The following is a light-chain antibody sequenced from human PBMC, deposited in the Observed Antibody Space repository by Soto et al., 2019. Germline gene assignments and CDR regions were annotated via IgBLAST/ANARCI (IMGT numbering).Light chain of an antibody. CDR3: ASYTTSSTWV. Sequence: QSALTQPASVSGSPEQSITLSCTGTNSDIGAYDYVSWYQHHPDTAPKLMIYEVSHRPSGVSNRFSGSKSGNTASLTISGLQAEDEADYYCASYTTSSTWVFGGGTKVTVL. V-gene: IGLV2-14*01. CDR2: EVS. CDR1: NSDIGAYDY. J-gene: IGLJ3*02.